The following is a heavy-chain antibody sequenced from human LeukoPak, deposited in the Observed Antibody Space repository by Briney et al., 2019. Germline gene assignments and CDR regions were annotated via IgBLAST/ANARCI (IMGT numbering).Heavy chain of an antibody. CDR2: IYYSGST. CDR3: ARVSAVAGTWKENYYYYYYMDV. V-gene: IGHV4-31*03. CDR1: GGSISSGGYY. J-gene: IGHJ6*03. D-gene: IGHD6-19*01. Sequence: SETLSLTCTVSGGSISSGGYYWSWIRQHPGKGLEWIGYIYYSGSTYYNPSLKSRVTISVDTSKNQFSLKLSSVTAADTAVYYCARVSAVAGTWKENYYYYYYMDVWGKGTTVTVSS.